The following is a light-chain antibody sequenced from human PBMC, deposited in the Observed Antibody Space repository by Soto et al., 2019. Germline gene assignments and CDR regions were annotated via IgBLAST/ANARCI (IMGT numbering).Light chain of an antibody. Sequence: EIVLTQSPVTLSLSPGERATLSCRASQSVSSSYLAWYQQKPGQAPRLLIYGASSRANGIPDRFRCSGSETDYSLSISRLEPEDFAVYYCHQSGRLPWTCGQGTKVEIK. CDR2: GAS. V-gene: IGKV3-20*01. CDR1: QSVSSSY. J-gene: IGKJ1*01. CDR3: HQSGRLPWT.